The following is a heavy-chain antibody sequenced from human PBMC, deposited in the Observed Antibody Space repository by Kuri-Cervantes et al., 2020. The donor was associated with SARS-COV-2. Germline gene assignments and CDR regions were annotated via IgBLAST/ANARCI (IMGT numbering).Heavy chain of an antibody. CDR1: GGSISSYY. CDR2: IYYSGST. V-gene: IGHV4-59*01. J-gene: IGHJ4*02. Sequence: ESLKISCTVSGGSISSYYWSWIRQPPGKGLEWIGYIYYSGSTNYNPSLKSRVTISVDTSKNQFSLKLSSVTAADTAVYYCARGTKKYSYGPYFDYWGQGTLVTGSS. CDR3: ARGTKKYSYGPYFDY. D-gene: IGHD5-18*01.